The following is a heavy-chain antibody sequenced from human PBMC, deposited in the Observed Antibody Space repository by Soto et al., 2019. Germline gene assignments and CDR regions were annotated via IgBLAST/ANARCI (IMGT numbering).Heavy chain of an antibody. Sequence: PSETLSLTCTVSGGSISSYYWSWIRQPPGKGLEWIGYIYYSGSTNYNPSLKSRVTISVDTSKNQFSLKLSSVTAADTAVYYCARTVVVPAATDYWGQGTLVTVSS. CDR3: ARTVVVPAATDY. CDR2: IYYSGST. D-gene: IGHD2-2*01. CDR1: GGSISSYY. J-gene: IGHJ4*02. V-gene: IGHV4-59*01.